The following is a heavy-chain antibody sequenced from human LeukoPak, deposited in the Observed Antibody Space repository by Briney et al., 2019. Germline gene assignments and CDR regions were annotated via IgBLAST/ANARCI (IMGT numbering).Heavy chain of an antibody. Sequence: SDTLSLTCTVSGGSISSYYWSWIRQPPGKGLEWIGFIYYSGSTNYNPSLKSRVIISLDTSKNQFSLKLSSVTAADTAVYYCAGDKISWTRSDVWGKGTTVTVSS. D-gene: IGHD3/OR15-3a*01. CDR3: AGDKISWTRSDV. CDR2: IYYSGST. J-gene: IGHJ6*04. V-gene: IGHV4-59*12. CDR1: GGSISSYY.